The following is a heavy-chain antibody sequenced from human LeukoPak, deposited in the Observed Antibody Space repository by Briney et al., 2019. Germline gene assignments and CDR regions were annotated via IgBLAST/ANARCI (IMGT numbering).Heavy chain of an antibody. J-gene: IGHJ6*02. V-gene: IGHV3-9*01. CDR2: ISWNSGSI. D-gene: IGHD3-3*01. Sequence: GRSLRLSCAASGFTFDDYAMHWVRQAPGKGLEWVSGISWNSGSIGYADSVKGRFTISRDNAKNSLYLLMNSLRAEDTALYYCAKDTGYDFWSGLIGMDVWGQGTTVTVSS. CDR1: GFTFDDYA. CDR3: AKDTGYDFWSGLIGMDV.